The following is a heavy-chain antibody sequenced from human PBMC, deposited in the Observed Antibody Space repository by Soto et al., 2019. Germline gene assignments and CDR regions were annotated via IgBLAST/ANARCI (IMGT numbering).Heavy chain of an antibody. CDR2: IKSKTDGGTT. J-gene: IGHJ4*02. Sequence: GGSPRLSCAASGFTFSNAWMSWVRQAPGKGLEWVGRIKSKTDGGTTDYAAPVKGRFTISRDDSKNTLYLQMNSLKTEDTAVYYCTTEVLRFLEWLPYWGQGTLVTVSS. CDR3: TTEVLRFLEWLPY. CDR1: GFTFSNAW. V-gene: IGHV3-15*01. D-gene: IGHD3-3*01.